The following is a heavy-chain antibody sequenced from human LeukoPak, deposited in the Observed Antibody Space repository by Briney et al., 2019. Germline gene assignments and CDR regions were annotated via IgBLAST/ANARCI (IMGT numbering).Heavy chain of an antibody. J-gene: IGHJ4*02. CDR1: GYTFTSYG. V-gene: IGHV1-18*01. CDR2: ISAYNGNT. D-gene: IGHD3-16*02. CDR3: ARGGDDYVWGSYRYYHDY. Sequence: GASVKVSCKASGYTFTSYGISWVRQAPGQGLEWMGWISAYNGNTNYAQKLQGRVTMTTDTSTSTAYMELRSLRSDDTAVYYCARGGDDYVWGSYRYYHDYWGQGTLVTVSS.